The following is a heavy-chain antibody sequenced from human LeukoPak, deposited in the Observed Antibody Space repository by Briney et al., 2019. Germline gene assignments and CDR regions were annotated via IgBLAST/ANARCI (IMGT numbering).Heavy chain of an antibody. J-gene: IGHJ6*03. CDR3: ARVLYYDFPYYYYYMDV. CDR1: GFTFSRNT. D-gene: IGHD3-3*01. V-gene: IGHV3-21*01. Sequence: GGSLRLSCAASGFTFSRNTMNWVRQAPGKGLEWVSSISGSSSYMYYADSLKGRFTISRDNAKNSLYLQMNSLRAEDTAVYYCARVLYYDFPYYYYYMDVWGKGTTVTVSS. CDR2: ISGSSSYM.